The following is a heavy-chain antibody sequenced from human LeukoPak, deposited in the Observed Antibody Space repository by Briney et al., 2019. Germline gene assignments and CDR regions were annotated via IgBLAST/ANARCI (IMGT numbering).Heavy chain of an antibody. V-gene: IGHV3-21*01. CDR2: ISSSSSYI. J-gene: IGHJ4*02. Sequence: PGGSLRLSCAASGFTFSSYSMNWVRQAPGKGLEWVSSISSSSSYIYYADSVKGRFAISRDNAKNSLYLQMNSLRAEDTAVYYCARDYYGSGSYLASHFDYWGQGTLVTVSS. CDR3: ARDYYGSGSYLASHFDY. D-gene: IGHD3-10*01. CDR1: GFTFSSYS.